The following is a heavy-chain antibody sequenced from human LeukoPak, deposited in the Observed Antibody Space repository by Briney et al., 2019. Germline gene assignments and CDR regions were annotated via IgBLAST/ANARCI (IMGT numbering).Heavy chain of an antibody. D-gene: IGHD3-3*01. V-gene: IGHV1-69*13. CDR3: ASEGVVIQQDFDY. J-gene: IGHJ4*02. CDR1: GGTFSSYA. Sequence: SVKVSCKASGGTFSSYAISWVRQAPGQGLEWMGGIIPIFGTANYAQKFQGRVTITADESTSTAYMELSRLRSDDTAVYYCASEGVVIQQDFDYWGQGTLVTVSS. CDR2: IIPIFGTA.